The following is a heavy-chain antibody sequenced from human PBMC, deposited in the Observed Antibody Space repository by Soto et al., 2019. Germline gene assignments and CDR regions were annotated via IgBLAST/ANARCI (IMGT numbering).Heavy chain of an antibody. Sequence: QVQLMQSGAEVKKPGSSVQVSCTASGGTFSNFAISWVRQAPGQGLEWMGVTIPETDTTKYAQKVQGRVVISADKSTTTAYLDLSCLTSDDTAVYYCARTSMTRIDYWGQGTLVTVSS. V-gene: IGHV1-69*06. CDR2: TIPETDTT. J-gene: IGHJ4*02. CDR3: ARTSMTRIDY. CDR1: GGTFSNFA. D-gene: IGHD4-17*01.